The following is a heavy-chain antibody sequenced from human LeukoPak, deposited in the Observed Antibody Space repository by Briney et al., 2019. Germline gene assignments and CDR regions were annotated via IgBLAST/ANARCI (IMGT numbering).Heavy chain of an antibody. CDR2: MNPNSEDT. CDR1: GYTFTNYE. CDR3: GRGLGSYDSSELTWPMISF. J-gene: IGHJ4*02. Sequence: ASVKVSCKSSGYTFTNYEINWVRQATGQGLEWMGWMNPNSEDTAYAQKFQSRISMTRSTSISTAYMELSSLRSEDTAVYYCGRGLGSYDSSELTWPMISFWGQGTVVTVSS. D-gene: IGHD3-22*01. V-gene: IGHV1-8*01.